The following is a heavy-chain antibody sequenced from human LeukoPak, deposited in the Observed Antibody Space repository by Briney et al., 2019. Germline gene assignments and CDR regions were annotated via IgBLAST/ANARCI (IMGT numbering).Heavy chain of an antibody. V-gene: IGHV1-8*01. J-gene: IGHJ6*02. D-gene: IGHD1-26*01. Sequence: ASVKVSCKASGYTFTSYDINRVRQATGQGLEWMGWMNPNSGNTGYAQKFQGRVTMTRNTSISTAYMELSSLRSEDTAVYCCARQQIVGARYYYYYGMDVWGQGTTVTVSS. CDR1: GYTFTSYD. CDR2: MNPNSGNT. CDR3: ARQQIVGARYYYYYGMDV.